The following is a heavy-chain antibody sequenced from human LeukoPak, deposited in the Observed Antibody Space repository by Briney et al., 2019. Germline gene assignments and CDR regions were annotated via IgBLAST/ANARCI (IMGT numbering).Heavy chain of an antibody. D-gene: IGHD3-16*02. CDR2: INHSGST. CDR1: GGSFSGYY. V-gene: IGHV4-34*01. Sequence: SETLSLTCAVYGGSFSGYYWSWIRQPPGKGLEWIGEINHSGSTNYNPPLKSRVTISLGTSKNRFSLKLSSLTAADTAVYYCARHGGDYVWGTYRYTSGFYFDYWGQGTLVTVSS. CDR3: ARHGGDYVWGTYRYTSGFYFDY. J-gene: IGHJ4*02.